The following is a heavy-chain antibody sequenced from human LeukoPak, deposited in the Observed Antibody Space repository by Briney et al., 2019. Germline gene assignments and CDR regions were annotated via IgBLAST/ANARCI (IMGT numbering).Heavy chain of an antibody. CDR3: ARYRGYYSTIDY. CDR1: GFTFSDYY. J-gene: IGHJ4*02. V-gene: IGHV3-11*06. CDR2: ISSSSSYT. D-gene: IGHD3-22*01. Sequence: GGSLRLSCAASGFTFSDYYMSWIRQAPGKGLEWVSYISSSSSYTNYADSVKGRFTISRDNAKNSLYPQMNSLRAEDTAVYYCARYRGYYSTIDYWGQGTLVTVSS.